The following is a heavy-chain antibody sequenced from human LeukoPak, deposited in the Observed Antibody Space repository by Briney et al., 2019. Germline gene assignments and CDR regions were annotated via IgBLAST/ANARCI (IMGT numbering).Heavy chain of an antibody. V-gene: IGHV4-59*01. CDR2: IFYSRTT. J-gene: IGHJ3*02. Sequence: PSETLSLTCTVSGGSISSYYWSWVRQPPGKGLEWIGYIFYSRTTNYNPSLKSRVTISVNTSKNQFSLKLTSVTAADTAVYYCARHYRGSHFDICGQGTMLTVPS. CDR1: GGSISSYY. D-gene: IGHD5-12*01. CDR3: ARHYRGSHFDI.